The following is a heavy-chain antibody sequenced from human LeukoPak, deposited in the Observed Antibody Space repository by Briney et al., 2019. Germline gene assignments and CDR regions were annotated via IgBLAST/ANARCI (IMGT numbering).Heavy chain of an antibody. CDR3: ARGVGATTGEYYYYYYMDV. CDR1: GGSISSYY. V-gene: IGHV4-4*07. CDR2: IYTSGST. J-gene: IGHJ6*03. D-gene: IGHD1-26*01. Sequence: SETLSLTCTVSGGSISSYYWSWIRQPAGKGLEWIGRIYTSGSTNYNPSLKSRVTMSVDTSKNQFSLKLSSVTAADTAVYYCARGVGATTGEYYYYYYMDVWGKGTTVTVSS.